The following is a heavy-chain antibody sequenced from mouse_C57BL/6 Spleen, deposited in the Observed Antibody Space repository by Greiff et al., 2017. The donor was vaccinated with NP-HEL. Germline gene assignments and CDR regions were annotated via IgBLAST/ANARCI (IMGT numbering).Heavy chain of an antibody. J-gene: IGHJ4*01. CDR3: ARPGNYDYAMDY. CDR2: ISSGSSTI. Sequence: EVKLVESGGGLVKPGGSLKLSCAASGFTFSDYGMHWVRQAPEKGLEWVAYISSGSSTIYYADTVKGRFTISRDNAKNTLFLQMTSLRSEDTAMYYCARPGNYDYAMDYWGQGTSVTVSS. CDR1: GFTFSDYG. D-gene: IGHD2-1*01. V-gene: IGHV5-17*01.